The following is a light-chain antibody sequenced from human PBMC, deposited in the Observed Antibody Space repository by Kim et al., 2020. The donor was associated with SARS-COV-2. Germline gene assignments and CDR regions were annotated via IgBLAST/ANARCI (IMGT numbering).Light chain of an antibody. Sequence: VGQTVRIKSQGDSLRSNYASWYQQKPGQAPVLVIYGKNNRPSGIPDRFSGSSSGNTASLTITGAQAEDEADYYCNSRDSSGNHLVFGGGTQLTVL. J-gene: IGLJ2*01. CDR3: NSRDSSGNHLV. V-gene: IGLV3-19*01. CDR2: GKN. CDR1: SLRSNY.